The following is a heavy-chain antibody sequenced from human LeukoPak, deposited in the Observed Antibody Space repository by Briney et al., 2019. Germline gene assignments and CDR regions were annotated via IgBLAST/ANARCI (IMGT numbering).Heavy chain of an antibody. CDR3: ARGRGDIVATFLDY. CDR1: GFTFSSYE. D-gene: IGHD5-12*01. Sequence: GGSLRLSCAASGFTFSSYEMNWVRQAPGKGLEWVSYISSSGSTIYYADSVKGRFTISRDNAKNSLYLQMNSLRAEDTALYYCARGRGDIVATFLDYWGQGTLVTVSS. V-gene: IGHV3-48*03. CDR2: ISSSGSTI. J-gene: IGHJ4*02.